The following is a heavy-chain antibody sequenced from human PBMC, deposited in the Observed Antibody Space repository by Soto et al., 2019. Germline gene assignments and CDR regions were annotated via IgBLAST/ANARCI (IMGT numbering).Heavy chain of an antibody. CDR2: ISAYNGNT. Sequence: QVQLVQSGAEVKKPGASVKVSCKASGYTFASYAISWMRQAPGQGLEWMGWISAYNGNTNHAQKPQGRVTMTTDTSTGTAFMELRSLRSDDTAVYYCARDPPPPDYWGQGTLVTVSS. CDR3: ARDPPPPDY. J-gene: IGHJ4*02. V-gene: IGHV1-18*01. CDR1: GYTFASYA.